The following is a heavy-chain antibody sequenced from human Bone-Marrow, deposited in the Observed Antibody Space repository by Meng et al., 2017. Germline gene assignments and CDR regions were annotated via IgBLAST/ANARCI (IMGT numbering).Heavy chain of an antibody. D-gene: IGHD3-10*01. J-gene: IGHJ4*02. CDR1: GFTFSSYS. CDR3: ARDPRGVVRGVSADY. Sequence: GESLKISCAASGFTFSSYSMNWVRQAPGKGLEWVSSISSSSSYIYYADSVKGRFTISRDNAKNSLYLQMNSLRAEDTAVYYCARDPRGVVRGVSADYWGQGTLVTVSS. CDR2: ISSSSSYI. V-gene: IGHV3-21*01.